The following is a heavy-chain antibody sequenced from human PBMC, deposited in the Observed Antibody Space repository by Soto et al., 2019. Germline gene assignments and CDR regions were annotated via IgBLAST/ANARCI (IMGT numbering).Heavy chain of an antibody. V-gene: IGHV3-11*06. D-gene: IGHD2-2*01. J-gene: IGHJ3*02. Sequence: GSLRLSCAASGFTFSDYYMSWIRQAPGKGLEWVSHISSSSSYTNYADSVKGRFTISRDNAKNSLYLQMNSLRAEDTAVYYCARHTHALNAFDIWGQGTMVTVSS. CDR1: GFTFSDYY. CDR2: ISSSSSYT. CDR3: ARHTHALNAFDI.